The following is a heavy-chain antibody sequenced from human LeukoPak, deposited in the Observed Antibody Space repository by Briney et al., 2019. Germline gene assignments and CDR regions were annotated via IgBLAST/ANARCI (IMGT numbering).Heavy chain of an antibody. D-gene: IGHD1-26*01. CDR3: AKDGSGSPPYYFDY. Sequence: GGSLRLSCAASGFTFSSYGMHWVRQAPGKGLXXXXXISYDGSNKYYADSVKGRFTISRDNSKNTLYLQMNSLRAEDTAVYYCAKDGSGSPPYYFDYWGQGTLVTVSS. V-gene: IGHV3-30*18. CDR2: ISYDGSNK. J-gene: IGHJ4*02. CDR1: GFTFSSYG.